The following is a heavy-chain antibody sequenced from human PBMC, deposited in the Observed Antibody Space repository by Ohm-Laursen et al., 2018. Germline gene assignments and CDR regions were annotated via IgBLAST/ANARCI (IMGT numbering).Heavy chain of an antibody. CDR1: GFTLARFW. V-gene: IGHV3-7*03. CDR3: ATAGPYSGDDY. D-gene: IGHD6-25*01. CDR2: MNHDGSLI. Sequence: SLRLSCAASGFTLARFWMKWVRQTPGKGLEWVANMNHDGSLINYVDSVKGRFTISRDNSKNTLYLQMNSLRDEDTAVYYCATAGPYSGDDYWGQGTLVNVSS. J-gene: IGHJ4*02.